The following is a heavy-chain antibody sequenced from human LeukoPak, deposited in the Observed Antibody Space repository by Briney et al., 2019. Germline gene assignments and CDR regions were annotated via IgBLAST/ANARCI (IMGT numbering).Heavy chain of an antibody. D-gene: IGHD5-12*01. J-gene: IGHJ3*02. CDR3: ATEATSNDAFDI. V-gene: IGHV1-24*01. CDR2: FDPEDGET. Sequence: ASVKVSCKVSGYTLTELSMHWVRQAPGNGLEWMGGFDPEDGETIYAQKFQGRVTMTEDTSTDTAYMELSSLRSEDTAVYYCATEATSNDAFDIWGQGTMVTVSS. CDR1: GYTLTELS.